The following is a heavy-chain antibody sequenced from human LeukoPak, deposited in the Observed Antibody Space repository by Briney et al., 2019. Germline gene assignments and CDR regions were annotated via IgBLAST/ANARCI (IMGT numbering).Heavy chain of an antibody. J-gene: IGHJ4*02. CDR3: ARHSSSWSYAPAIDY. CDR1: GYIFSTYW. Sequence: GESLKVSCKTSGYIFSTYWIGWVRQMPGKGLEWMGVIYPGDSDTRYNPSFQGQVTISADKSIDTAYLQWSSLKASDTAMYYCARHSSSWSYAPAIDYWGQGTLVSVSS. D-gene: IGHD6-13*01. CDR2: IYPGDSDT. V-gene: IGHV5-51*01.